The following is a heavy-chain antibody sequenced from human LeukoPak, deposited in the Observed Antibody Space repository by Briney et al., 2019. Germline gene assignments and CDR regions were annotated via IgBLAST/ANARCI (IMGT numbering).Heavy chain of an antibody. D-gene: IGHD6-19*01. CDR2: IYYSGST. V-gene: IGHV4-59*01. CDR1: GGSISSYY. J-gene: IGHJ4*02. Sequence: SETLSLTCTVSGGSISSYYWSWIRQPPGKGLGWIGYIYYSGSTNYNPSLKSRVTISVDTSKNQFSLKLSSVTAADTAVYYCRSSGWYEGDYWGQGTLVTVSS. CDR3: RSSGWYEGDY.